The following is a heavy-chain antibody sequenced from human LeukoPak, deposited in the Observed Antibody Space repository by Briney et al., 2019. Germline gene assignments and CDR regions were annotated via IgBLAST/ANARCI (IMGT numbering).Heavy chain of an antibody. CDR2: ISYDGSNK. V-gene: IGHV3-30*04. J-gene: IGHJ3*02. CDR1: GFTFSSYA. CDR3: ARDPPYYYDSSGYFGAFDI. D-gene: IGHD3-22*01. Sequence: GGSLRLSCAASGFTFSSYAMHWVRKAPGKGLEWVAVISYDGSNKYYADSVKGRFTISRDNSKNTLYLQMNSLRAEDTAVYYCARDPPYYYDSSGYFGAFDIWGQGTMVTVSS.